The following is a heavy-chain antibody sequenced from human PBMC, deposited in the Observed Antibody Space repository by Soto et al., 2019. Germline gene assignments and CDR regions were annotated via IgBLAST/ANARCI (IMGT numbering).Heavy chain of an antibody. CDR3: SRSPEVGVRGAY. V-gene: IGHV3-21*01. CDR1: GFPFRAYN. Sequence: LRLSCTGSGFPFRAYNINWVRQAPGKGLEWVSSITVGSSHIYQPNSMKGRFTISRDDAKNSVYLQIDSLRDEDTALYYCSRSPEVGVRGAYWGQGTLVTVSS. D-gene: IGHD3-16*01. J-gene: IGHJ4*02. CDR2: ITVGSSHI.